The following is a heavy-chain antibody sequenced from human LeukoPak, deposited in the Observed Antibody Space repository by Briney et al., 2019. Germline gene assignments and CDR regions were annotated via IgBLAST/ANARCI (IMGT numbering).Heavy chain of an antibody. CDR3: AKGGYYYDSSERYFDY. CDR1: GFTFSSYA. J-gene: IGHJ4*02. V-gene: IGHV3-23*01. Sequence: GRSLRLSCAASGFTFSSYAMSWVRQAPGKGLEWVSAISGSGGSTYYADSVKGRFTISRDNSKNTLYLQMNSLRAEDTAVYYCAKGGYYYDSSERYFDYWGQGTLVTVSS. D-gene: IGHD3-22*01. CDR2: ISGSGGST.